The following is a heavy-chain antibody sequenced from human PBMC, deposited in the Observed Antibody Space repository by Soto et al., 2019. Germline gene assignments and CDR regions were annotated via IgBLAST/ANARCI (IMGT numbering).Heavy chain of an antibody. V-gene: IGHV1-18*01. D-gene: IGHD3-16*01. Sequence: QVQLVQSGAEVRKPGASVKVSCKTSGYTFTHYGISWVRQAPGQGLEWVGWISAYSGKTHYAQKVLGKVTMTTDTSTSTAYLEVRSLRSDDTAVYFCARDPYLGDHQYWGQGTLVTVSS. CDR1: GYTFTHYG. J-gene: IGHJ4*02. CDR2: ISAYSGKT. CDR3: ARDPYLGDHQY.